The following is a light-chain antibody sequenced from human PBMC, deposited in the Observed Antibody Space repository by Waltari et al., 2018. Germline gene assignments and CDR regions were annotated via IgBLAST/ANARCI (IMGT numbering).Light chain of an antibody. CDR2: WAS. V-gene: IGKV4-1*01. Sequence: DIVMTQSPDSLAVSLGERATINCKSSQSVLYSSNNKNYLAWHQQKPGQPPKLLLYWASTRESGVPDRFSGSGSGTDFTLTISSLEPEDFAVYYCQQRSSWPPRYTFGQGTKLEIK. CDR3: QQRSSWPPRYT. CDR1: QSVLYSSNNKNY. J-gene: IGKJ2*01.